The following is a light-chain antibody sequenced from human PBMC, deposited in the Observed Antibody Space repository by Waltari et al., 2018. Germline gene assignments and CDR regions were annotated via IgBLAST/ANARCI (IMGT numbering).Light chain of an antibody. CDR1: QSISNT. J-gene: IGKJ1*01. CDR3: QQYSDWSPGT. V-gene: IGKV3-11*01. CDR2: DVA. Sequence: EVVLTQSPVTLSLSPGERAILSCRAGQSISNTLAWYQQNPGQPPRLLIYDVATRAAAIPARFSGSGSGTDLNLTISSRELEDVEVYYCQQYSDWSPGTFGQGTKVEVK.